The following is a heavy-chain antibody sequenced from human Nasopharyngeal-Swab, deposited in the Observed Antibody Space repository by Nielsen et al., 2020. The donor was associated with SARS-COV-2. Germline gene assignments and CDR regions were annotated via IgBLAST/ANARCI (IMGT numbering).Heavy chain of an antibody. CDR3: ARESPPFEDCTDTSCHSGPWDS. J-gene: IGHJ4*02. CDR2: INPGGGNA. Sequence: ASVKVSCKASGYVFTYYYVHWARQAPGQGPEWMGIINPGGGNATYSQSFQGRITMTSDTSTNTVFMELFSLRSEDTAAYYCARESPPFEDCTDTSCHSGPWDSWGQGTLVTVSS. V-gene: IGHV1-46*01. D-gene: IGHD2-8*02. CDR1: GYVFTYYY.